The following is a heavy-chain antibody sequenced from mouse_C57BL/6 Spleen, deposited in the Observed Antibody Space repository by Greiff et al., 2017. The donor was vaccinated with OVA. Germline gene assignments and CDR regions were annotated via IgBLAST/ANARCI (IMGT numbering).Heavy chain of an antibody. CDR3: ARDGNYSFDY. CDR1: GFTFSSYT. Sequence: EVMLVESGGGLVKPGGSLKLSCAASGFTFSSYTMSWVRQTPEKRLEWVATLSGGGGNTYYPDSVNGRFTISRDNAKNTLYLQMSSLRSEDTALYYCARDGNYSFDYWGQGTTLTVSS. J-gene: IGHJ2*01. D-gene: IGHD2-1*01. CDR2: LSGGGGNT. V-gene: IGHV5-9*01.